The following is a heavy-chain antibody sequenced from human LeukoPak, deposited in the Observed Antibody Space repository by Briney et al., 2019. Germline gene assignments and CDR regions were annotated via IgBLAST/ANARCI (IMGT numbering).Heavy chain of an antibody. D-gene: IGHD5-24*01. CDR1: GYSFTSYW. V-gene: IGHV5-51*01. CDR3: ARPPKDGYNAFDI. CDR2: IYPGDSDT. Sequence: PGESLKISCRGSGYSFTSYWIGWVRQMPGKGLEWRGIIYPGDSDTRYSPSFQGQDTISADKSISTAYLQWSSLKASDTAMYYCARPPKDGYNAFDIWGPGTMVTVSS. J-gene: IGHJ3*02.